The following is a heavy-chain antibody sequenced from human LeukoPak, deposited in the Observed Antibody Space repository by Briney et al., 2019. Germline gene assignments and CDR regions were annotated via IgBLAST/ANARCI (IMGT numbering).Heavy chain of an antibody. D-gene: IGHD3-10*01. Sequence: AETLSLTCTVSGGPISSYYWSWIRQPPGKGLEWIGYIYYSGSTNYHPSLKSRVTISVDTPKNQFSLKLSAVTAADTAVYYCARVLVRGVISYYYYMDVWGKGTTVTVSS. CDR3: ARVLVRGVISYYYYMDV. V-gene: IGHV4-59*01. CDR2: IYYSGST. J-gene: IGHJ6*03. CDR1: GGPISSYY.